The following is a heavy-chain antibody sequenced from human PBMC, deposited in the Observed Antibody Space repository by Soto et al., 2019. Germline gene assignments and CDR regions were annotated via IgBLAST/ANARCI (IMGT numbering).Heavy chain of an antibody. CDR3: TKASSDRHHMDV. CDR1: GFAFSNFV. J-gene: IGHJ6*02. Sequence: GGSLRLSCAASGFAFSNFVMRWVRQTPGKGLEWVSTITETGGDTYYTDSVKGRFTVTRDNFKNTLYLQMTSLRAEDTALYYCTKASSDRHHMDVWGQGTTVTVSS. CDR2: ITETGGDT. V-gene: IGHV3-23*01.